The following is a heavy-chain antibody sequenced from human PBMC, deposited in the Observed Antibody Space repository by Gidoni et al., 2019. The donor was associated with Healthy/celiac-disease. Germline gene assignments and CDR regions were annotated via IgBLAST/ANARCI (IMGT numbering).Heavy chain of an antibody. V-gene: IGHV3-66*02. Sequence: EVQLVESGGGLVQPGGSLRLSCAASGFTVSSNYLSWVRQAPGKGLEWVSVIYSGGTTYYADSVKGRFTISRDNSENTLYLQMNSLRAEDTAVYYGATSLYGDLYAFDIWGQGTMVTVSS. CDR2: IYSGGTT. CDR1: GFTVSSNY. D-gene: IGHD4-17*01. CDR3: ATSLYGDLYAFDI. J-gene: IGHJ3*02.